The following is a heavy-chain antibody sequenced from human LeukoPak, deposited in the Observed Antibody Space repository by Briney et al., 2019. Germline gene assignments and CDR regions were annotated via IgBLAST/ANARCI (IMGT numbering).Heavy chain of an antibody. J-gene: IGHJ4*02. V-gene: IGHV3-11*06. CDR2: ISCSSSYT. CDR1: GFTFSDYY. Sequence: GGSLRLSCAASGFTFSDYYMSWIRQAPGKGLEWVSYISCSSSYTNYADSVKGRFTISRDNAKNSLYLQMNSLRAEDTAVYYCARADTAMAFDYWGQGTLVTVSS. D-gene: IGHD5-18*01. CDR3: ARADTAMAFDY.